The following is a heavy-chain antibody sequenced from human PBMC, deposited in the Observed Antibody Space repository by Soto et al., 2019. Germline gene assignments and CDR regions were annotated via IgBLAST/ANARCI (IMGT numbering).Heavy chain of an antibody. CDR2: INLSGGSI. CDR3: ARHYGSGSLDI. J-gene: IGHJ3*02. V-gene: IGHV1-46*01. CDR1: GYTFTSYY. Sequence: QVQLVQSGAEVKKPGASVKVSCKASGYTFTSYYMHWVRQAPGQGLEWMGIINLSGGSITYAQKFQGRVTMTRDTSTSTVYMELSSLRSEDTAVYYCARHYGSGSLDIWGQGTMVTVSS. D-gene: IGHD3-10*01.